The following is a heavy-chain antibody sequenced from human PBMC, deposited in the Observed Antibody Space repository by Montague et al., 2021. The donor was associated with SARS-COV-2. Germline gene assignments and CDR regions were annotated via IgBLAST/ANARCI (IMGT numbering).Heavy chain of an antibody. CDR2: THHTGGT. CDR1: GASISQAFW. Sequence: SETLSLTCSVSGASISQAFWWSWVRQPPGKGLEWIAETHHTGGTNYNSSLASRVTISLDYSNNQVSLMLSSVTAADTAMYYCASHPVWQQLITWGQGTLVSVS. V-gene: IGHV4-4*02. J-gene: IGHJ5*02. D-gene: IGHD6-13*01. CDR3: ASHPVWQQLIT.